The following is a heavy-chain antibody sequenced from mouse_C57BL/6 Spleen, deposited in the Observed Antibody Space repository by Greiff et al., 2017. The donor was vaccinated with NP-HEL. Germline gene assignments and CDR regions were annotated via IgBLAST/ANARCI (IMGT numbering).Heavy chain of an antibody. V-gene: IGHV1-22*01. CDR1: GYTFTDYN. J-gene: IGHJ3*01. CDR3: AKDSNYVGFAY. Sequence: VQLQQSGPELVKPGASVKMSCKASGYTFTDYNMHWVKQSHGKSLEWIGYINPNNGGTSYNQKFKGKATLTVNKSSSTAYMELRSLTSEDSAVYYCAKDSNYVGFAYWGQGTLVTVSA. D-gene: IGHD2-5*01. CDR2: INPNNGGT.